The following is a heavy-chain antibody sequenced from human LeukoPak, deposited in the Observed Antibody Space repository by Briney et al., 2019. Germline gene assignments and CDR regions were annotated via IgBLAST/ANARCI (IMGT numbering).Heavy chain of an antibody. D-gene: IGHD3-22*01. CDR1: LYTRNEYY. Sequence: GSGVPVSCKPCLYTRNEYYMQWVRQAPGQGREWMGWINPNSGGTNYAQKFQGRGTMTRDTSISTAYMELSRLRPDDTAVYYCARGSITMKVVVITTFDYWGQGTLVTVSS. CDR2: INPNSGGT. CDR3: ARGSITMKVVVITTFDY. V-gene: IGHV1-2*02. J-gene: IGHJ4*02.